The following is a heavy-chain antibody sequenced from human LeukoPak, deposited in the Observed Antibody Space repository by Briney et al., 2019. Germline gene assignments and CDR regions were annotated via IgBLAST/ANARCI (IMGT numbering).Heavy chain of an antibody. V-gene: IGHV1-69*04. CDR1: GGTFSDHA. Sequence: GASVKVSCKASGGTFSDHAVSWVRQAPGQGLEWMGRIIPLLGARSYAQKFQDRVTVSADKSTSTAYMELSSLRSEDSALYYCAIIAVGGVDPFDSWGQGTLVTVSS. D-gene: IGHD6-19*01. CDR3: AIIAVGGVDPFDS. J-gene: IGHJ4*02. CDR2: IIPLLGAR.